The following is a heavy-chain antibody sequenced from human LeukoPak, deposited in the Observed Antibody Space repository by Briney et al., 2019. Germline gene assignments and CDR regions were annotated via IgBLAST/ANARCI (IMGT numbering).Heavy chain of an antibody. CDR2: ISYDGSNK. J-gene: IGHJ4*02. CDR1: GFTFSSYA. D-gene: IGHD3-22*01. V-gene: IGHV3-30-3*01. Sequence: GGSLRLSCAASGFTFSSYAMHWVRQAPGKGLEWVAVISYDGSNKYYADSVKGRFTISRDNSKNTLYLQMNSLRAEDTAVYYCARDGNYYDSSGYPSRWGQGTLVTASS. CDR3: ARDGNYYDSSGYPSR.